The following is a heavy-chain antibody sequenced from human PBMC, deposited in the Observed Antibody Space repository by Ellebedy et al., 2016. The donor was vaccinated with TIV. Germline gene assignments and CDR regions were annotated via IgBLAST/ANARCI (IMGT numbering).Heavy chain of an antibody. V-gene: IGHV3-7*02. CDR3: ASTVGITPFDY. CDR1: GFTFNTYW. Sequence: GESLKISXAASGFTFNTYWMAWIRQAPGRGLEWVANIKEDGSERYYMDSVRGRFTISRDNAKNSLYLQMNSLRADDTAVYSCASTVGITPFDYWGQGTLVTVSS. D-gene: IGHD3-22*01. CDR2: IKEDGSER. J-gene: IGHJ4*02.